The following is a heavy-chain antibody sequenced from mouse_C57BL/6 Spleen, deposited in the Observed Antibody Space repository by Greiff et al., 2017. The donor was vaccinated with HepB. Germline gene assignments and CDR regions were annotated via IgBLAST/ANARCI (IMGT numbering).Heavy chain of an antibody. CDR1: GFSLTSYG. D-gene: IGHD2-4*01. Sequence: QVQLKESGPGLVQPSQSLSITCTVSGFSLTSYGVHWVRQSPGKGLEWLGVIWSGGSTDYNAAFISRLSISKDNSKSQVFFKMNSLQADDTAIYYCARNWRGIYYDYDEYFDVWGTVTTVTVSS. V-gene: IGHV2-2*01. J-gene: IGHJ1*03. CDR3: ARNWRGIYYDYDEYFDV. CDR2: IWSGGST.